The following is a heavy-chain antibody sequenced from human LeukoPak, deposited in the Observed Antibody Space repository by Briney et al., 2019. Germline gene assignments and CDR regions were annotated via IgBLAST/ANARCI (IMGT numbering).Heavy chain of an antibody. CDR1: GYTFTDHN. J-gene: IGHJ5*02. V-gene: IGHV1-8*01. Sequence: ASVKVSCKASGYTFTDHNIDWVRQATGQGLEWMGWVKPKSGETGYAQKFQGRVTMTRNTAISTAYMELDNLESEDTAIYYCAKMNWHANNGGDWFDPWGQGTLVTVSS. D-gene: IGHD1/OR15-1a*01. CDR3: AKMNWHANNGGDWFDP. CDR2: VKPKSGET.